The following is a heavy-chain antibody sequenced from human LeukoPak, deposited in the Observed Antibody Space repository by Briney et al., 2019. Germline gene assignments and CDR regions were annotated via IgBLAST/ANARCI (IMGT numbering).Heavy chain of an antibody. CDR1: GGSASSGSYF. J-gene: IGHJ4*02. CDR3: ARAIVPGRWNFDY. Sequence: SEILSLTCTVSGGSASSGSYFWSWIRQPPGKGLEWIGYIYYSASTNYNPSLESRVTISVDTSKNQFSLKLSSVTAADTAVYYCARAIVPGRWNFDYWGQGTLFTVSS. V-gene: IGHV4-61*01. CDR2: IYYSAST. D-gene: IGHD2-21*01.